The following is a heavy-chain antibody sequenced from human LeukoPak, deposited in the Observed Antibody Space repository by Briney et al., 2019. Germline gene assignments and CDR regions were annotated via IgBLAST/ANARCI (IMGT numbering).Heavy chain of an antibody. D-gene: IGHD3-10*01. CDR1: GGSISSYY. J-gene: IGHJ6*03. V-gene: IGHV4-59*01. CDR2: IYYSGST. Sequence: PSETLSLTCTVSGGSISSYYWSWIRQPPGKGLEWVGYIYYSGSTNYNPSLKSRVTISVDTSKNQFSLKLSSVTAADTAVYYCARAGVRGYYYYYMDVWGKGTTVTISS. CDR3: ARAGVRGYYYYYMDV.